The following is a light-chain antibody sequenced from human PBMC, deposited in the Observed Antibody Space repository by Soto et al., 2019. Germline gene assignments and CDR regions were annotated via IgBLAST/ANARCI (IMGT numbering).Light chain of an antibody. CDR3: QQYDNWPLN. V-gene: IGKV3-15*01. J-gene: IGKJ3*01. CDR1: QSVRSH. CDR2: YAS. Sequence: EIVMTQSPATLSVSPGERATLSCRASQSVRSHLAWYQHKPGQAPRLLIYYASTRATGIPARFSGSGSETDFTLTISSLQSEDFAVYYCQQYDNWPLNFGPGTKVDI.